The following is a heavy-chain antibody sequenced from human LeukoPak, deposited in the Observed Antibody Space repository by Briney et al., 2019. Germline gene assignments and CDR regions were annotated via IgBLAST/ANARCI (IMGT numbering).Heavy chain of an antibody. Sequence: SSVKVSCKASGGTFSSYAISWVRQAPGQGLEWMGGIIPIFGTANYAQKFQGRVTITADESTSTAYMELSSLRSEDTAVYYCAREHPRYFDWSGFNWFDPWGQGTLVTVSS. J-gene: IGHJ5*02. D-gene: IGHD3-9*01. CDR1: GGTFSSYA. CDR3: AREHPRYFDWSGFNWFDP. CDR2: IIPIFGTA. V-gene: IGHV1-69*01.